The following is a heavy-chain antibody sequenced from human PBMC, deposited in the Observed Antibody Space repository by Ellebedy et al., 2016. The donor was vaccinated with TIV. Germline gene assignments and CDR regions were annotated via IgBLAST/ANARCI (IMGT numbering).Heavy chain of an antibody. V-gene: IGHV1-2*04. D-gene: IGHD3-22*01. CDR1: GYTFTGYY. J-gene: IGHJ6*02. CDR3: ARSGDDSSPGGDYYYGMDV. CDR2: INPNSGGT. Sequence: ASVKVSCXASGYTFTGYYMHWVRQAPGQGLEWMGWINPNSGGTNYAQKFQGWVTMTRDTSISTAYMELSRLRSDDTAVYYCARSGDDSSPGGDYYYGMDVWGQGTTVTVSS.